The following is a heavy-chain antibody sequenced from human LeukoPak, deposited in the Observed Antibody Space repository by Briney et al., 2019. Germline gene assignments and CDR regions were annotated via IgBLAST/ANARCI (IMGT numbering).Heavy chain of an antibody. D-gene: IGHD3-10*01. CDR3: AKDVPQGKAFDY. J-gene: IGHJ4*02. CDR2: ISYDGSNK. CDR1: GFTFSSYA. Sequence: GGSLRLSCAASGFTFSSYAMHWVRQAPGKGLEWVAVISYDGSNKYYADSVKGRFTISRDNSKNTLYLRMNSLRAEDTAVYYCAKDVPQGKAFDYWGQGTLVTVSS. V-gene: IGHV3-30-3*01.